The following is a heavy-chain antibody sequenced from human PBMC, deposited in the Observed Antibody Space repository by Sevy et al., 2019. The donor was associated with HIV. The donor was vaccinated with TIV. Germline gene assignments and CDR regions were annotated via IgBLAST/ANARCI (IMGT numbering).Heavy chain of an antibody. CDR2: ISSSSSTI. V-gene: IGHV3-48*01. J-gene: IGHJ6*02. Sequence: GGSLRLSCAASGFTFSSYSMNWVRQAPGKGLEWVSYISSSSSTIYYADSVKGRFTISRDNAKNSLYLQMNSLRAEDTAVYYCAATLRYCSSTSCYELKYYYYGLDVWGQGTTVTVSS. CDR3: AATLRYCSSTSCYELKYYYYGLDV. D-gene: IGHD2-2*01. CDR1: GFTFSSYS.